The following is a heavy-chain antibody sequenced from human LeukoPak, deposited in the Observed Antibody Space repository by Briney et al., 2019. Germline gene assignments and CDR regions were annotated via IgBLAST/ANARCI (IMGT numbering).Heavy chain of an antibody. V-gene: IGHV3-33*01. CDR1: GFTLSNYG. Sequence: GRSLRLSCVASGFTLSNYGMHWVRQAPGKGLEWVAVIWYDGSNKYYADSVKGRFNISRDNSKNTLYLQMNSLRAEDTALYYCARYGASGTYPEYWGQGTLVTVSS. D-gene: IGHD4/OR15-4a*01. J-gene: IGHJ4*02. CDR2: IWYDGSNK. CDR3: ARYGASGTYPEY.